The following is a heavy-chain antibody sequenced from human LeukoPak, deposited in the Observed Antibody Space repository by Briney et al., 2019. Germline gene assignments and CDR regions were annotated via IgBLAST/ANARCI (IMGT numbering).Heavy chain of an antibody. V-gene: IGHV3-9*01. Sequence: GGSLRLSCAASGFTFDDYAMHWVRQAPGKGLEWVSGISWNSGSIGYADSVKGRFTISRDNAKNSLYLQMNSLRAEDAALYYCAKVYDGSGIWYFDYWGQGTLVTVSS. CDR1: GFTFDDYA. D-gene: IGHD3-10*01. J-gene: IGHJ4*02. CDR2: ISWNSGSI. CDR3: AKVYDGSGIWYFDY.